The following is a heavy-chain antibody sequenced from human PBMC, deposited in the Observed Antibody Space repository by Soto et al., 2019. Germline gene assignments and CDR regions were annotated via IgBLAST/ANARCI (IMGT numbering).Heavy chain of an antibody. V-gene: IGHV4-59*01. CDR2: LYYGGSA. D-gene: IGHD3-3*01. CDR3: AGEGAVATFGVV. CDR1: GGSIRSYY. Sequence: QVQLQESGPGLVKSSETLSLTCTVSGGSIRSYYWTWIRQPPGRGLEWIGHLYYGGSANYNPSLKSRVTISMDTSKNQFTLRLTSVTAADTAVYYCAGEGAVATFGVVWGQGTRVTVSS. J-gene: IGHJ4*02.